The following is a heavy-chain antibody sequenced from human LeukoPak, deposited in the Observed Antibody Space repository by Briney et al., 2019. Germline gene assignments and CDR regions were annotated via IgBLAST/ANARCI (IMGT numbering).Heavy chain of an antibody. CDR2: IKSKTDGGTT. Sequence: PGGSLRLSCAASGFTFSNAWMSWVRQAPGKGLEWVGRIKSKTDGGTTDYAAPVKGRFTISRDDSKNTLYLQMNSLKTEDTAVYYCTTSGYNYGYPYFDYWGQGTLVTVSS. CDR1: GFTFSNAW. CDR3: TTSGYNYGYPYFDY. D-gene: IGHD5-18*01. V-gene: IGHV3-15*01. J-gene: IGHJ4*02.